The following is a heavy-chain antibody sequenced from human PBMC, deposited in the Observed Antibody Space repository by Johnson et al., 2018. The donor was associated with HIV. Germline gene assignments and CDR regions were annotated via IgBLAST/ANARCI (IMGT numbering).Heavy chain of an antibody. CDR2: INWNGGST. V-gene: IGHV3-20*04. CDR1: GFTFSSYA. CDR3: ARVMAGSSGYRAFDI. J-gene: IGHJ3*02. D-gene: IGHD3-22*01. Sequence: VQLVESGGGLVQPGGSLRLSCAASGFTFSSYAMSWVRQAPGKGLEWVSGINWNGGSTGYADSVKGRFTISRDNAKNSLYLQMNSLRAEDTALYYCARVMAGSSGYRAFDIWGQGTMVTVSS.